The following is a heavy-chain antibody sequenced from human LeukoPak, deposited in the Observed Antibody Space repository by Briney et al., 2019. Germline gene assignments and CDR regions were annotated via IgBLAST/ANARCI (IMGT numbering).Heavy chain of an antibody. CDR3: AREMTEVPAARTNYYVWGSYRYTGSPFDY. CDR2: INPNSGGT. Sequence: ASVKVSCKASGYAFTGYYMHWVRQAPGQGLEWMGWINPNSGGTNYAHKFQGRVTMTRDTSISTAYMELSRLRSDDTAVYYCAREMTEVPAARTNYYVWGSYRYTGSPFDYWGQGTLVTVSS. V-gene: IGHV1-2*02. CDR1: GYAFTGYY. D-gene: IGHD3-16*02. J-gene: IGHJ4*02.